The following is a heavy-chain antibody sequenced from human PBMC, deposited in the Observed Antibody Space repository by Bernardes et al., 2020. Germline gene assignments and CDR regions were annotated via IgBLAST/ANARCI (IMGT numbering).Heavy chain of an antibody. Sequence: SETLSLTCAVSGGSISSSNWWSWVRQPPGKGLEWIGEIYHSGSTNYNPSLKSRVTISVDKSKNQFSLKLSSVTAADTAVYYCARHPAPPRPLLPLSATYYGMDVWGKGTTVTVSS. D-gene: IGHD6-6*01. V-gene: IGHV4-4*02. CDR1: GGSISSSNW. CDR2: IYHSGST. CDR3: ARHPAPPRPLLPLSATYYGMDV. J-gene: IGHJ6*04.